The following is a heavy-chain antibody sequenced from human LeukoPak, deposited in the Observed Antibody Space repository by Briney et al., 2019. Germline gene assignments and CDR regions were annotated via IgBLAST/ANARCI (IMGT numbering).Heavy chain of an antibody. CDR2: IYTSGST. CDR3: ARDKSDCSSASCHYYYYYMDV. Sequence: SETLSLTCTVSGGSISSYYWSWIRQPAGKGLEWIGRIYTSGSTNYNPSLKSRVTMSVDTSKSQFSLKLSSVTAADTAVYYCARDKSDCSSASCHYYYYYMDVWGKGTTVTISS. V-gene: IGHV4-4*07. J-gene: IGHJ6*03. D-gene: IGHD2-2*01. CDR1: GGSISSYY.